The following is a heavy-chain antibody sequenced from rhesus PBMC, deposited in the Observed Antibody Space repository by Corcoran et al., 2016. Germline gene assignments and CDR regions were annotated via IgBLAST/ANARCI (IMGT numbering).Heavy chain of an antibody. Sequence: EVQLVESGGGLVQPGGSLRLSCAASGFTFSNYYMHGVRKAQGKGLGWVGLIKNKANSYTTEYAAAVKGRFTISRDDSKNTLYLQMSSLKTEDTALYYCTPGSSSRTYFDYWGQGVLVTVSS. V-gene: IGHV3-13*01. J-gene: IGHJ4*01. CDR2: IKNKANSYTT. D-gene: IGHD4-29*01. CDR1: GFTFSNYY. CDR3: TPGSSSRTYFDY.